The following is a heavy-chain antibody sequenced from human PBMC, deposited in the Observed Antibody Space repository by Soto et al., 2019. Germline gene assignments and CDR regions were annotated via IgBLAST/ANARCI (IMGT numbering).Heavy chain of an antibody. V-gene: IGHV4-31*03. CDR3: ARGFSLGYLGNWFDP. Sequence: QVQLQESGPGLVKPSQTLSLTCTVSGGSISSGGYYWGWIRQHPGKGLEWIGYIYYSGRTDYNPSLKSRVTISVDTSKNQFSLKLSSVTAADTALYYCARGFSLGYLGNWFDPWGQGTLVTVSS. CDR1: GGSISSGGYY. D-gene: IGHD3-22*01. J-gene: IGHJ5*02. CDR2: IYYSGRT.